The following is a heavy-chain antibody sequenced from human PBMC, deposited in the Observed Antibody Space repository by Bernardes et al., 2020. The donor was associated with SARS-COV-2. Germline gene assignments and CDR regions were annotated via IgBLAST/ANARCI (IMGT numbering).Heavy chain of an antibody. CDR2: IYYSGST. Sequence: TLSLTCTVSGGSISSYYWSWIRQPPGKGLEWIGYIYYSGSTNYNPSLKSRVTISVDTSKNQFSLKLSSVTAADTAVYYCARGPYYDFWSGYPNWFDPWGQGTLVTVSS. V-gene: IGHV4-59*01. CDR3: ARGPYYDFWSGYPNWFDP. CDR1: GGSISSYY. J-gene: IGHJ5*02. D-gene: IGHD3-3*01.